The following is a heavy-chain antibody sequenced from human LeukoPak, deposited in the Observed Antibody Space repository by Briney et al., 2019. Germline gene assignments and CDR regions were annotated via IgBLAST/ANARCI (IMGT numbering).Heavy chain of an antibody. D-gene: IGHD5-18*01. CDR1: GGSISSYY. V-gene: IGHV4-59*08. CDR3: ARRVTWIQRPFDY. J-gene: IGHJ4*02. Sequence: SETLSLTCTVSGGSISSYYWSWIRQPPGKGLEWIGYIYYSGSTNYNPSLKSRVTISVDTSKNQFSLKLSSVTAADTAVYYCARRVTWIQRPFDYWGQGTLVTVSS. CDR2: IYYSGST.